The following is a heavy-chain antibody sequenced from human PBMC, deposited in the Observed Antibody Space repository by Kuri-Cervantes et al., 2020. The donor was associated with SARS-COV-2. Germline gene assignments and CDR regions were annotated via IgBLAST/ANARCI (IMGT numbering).Heavy chain of an antibody. CDR2: IKYDGSEK. CDR3: TRGGYTSALSRQNWFDP. Sequence: GESLKISCAASGFTFSNSWMSWVRQAPGKGLEWVANIKYDGSEKYYVDSVKGRFIISRGNAKNSVYLQMNSLRDADTAVYYCTRGGYTSALSRQNWFDPWGQGTLVTVSS. V-gene: IGHV3-7*03. CDR1: GFTFSNSW. D-gene: IGHD6-19*01. J-gene: IGHJ5*02.